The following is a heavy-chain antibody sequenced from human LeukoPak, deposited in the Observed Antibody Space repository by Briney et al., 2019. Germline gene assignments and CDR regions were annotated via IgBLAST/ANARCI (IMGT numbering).Heavy chain of an antibody. J-gene: IGHJ4*02. Sequence: GGSLGLSCTASKFTFSNYGMQWVRQAPGKGLEWVAVISFDGRTKYYADSVKGRFTLSRDNSRNTLDLQMNSLGPEDTAVYYCAKEYDSGGYGAYFDYWGRGTLVTVSS. CDR2: ISFDGRTK. D-gene: IGHD3-10*01. CDR1: KFTFSNYG. CDR3: AKEYDSGGYGAYFDY. V-gene: IGHV3-30*18.